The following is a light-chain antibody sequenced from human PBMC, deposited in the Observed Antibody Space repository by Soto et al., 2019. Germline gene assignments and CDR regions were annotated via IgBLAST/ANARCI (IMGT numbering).Light chain of an antibody. CDR1: ISDVGVFNY. CDR2: EVS. V-gene: IGLV2-14*01. Sequence: QPVLTQPSSVSGSPGQPLTISCTGKISDVGVFNYVSWYQYHPGKAPKLMVFEVSNRPSGVSHRFSGSKYGNTASLTISGRQTEAEADYYCSSNTINSTLVFGTGTKVTGL. J-gene: IGLJ1*01. CDR3: SSNTINSTLV.